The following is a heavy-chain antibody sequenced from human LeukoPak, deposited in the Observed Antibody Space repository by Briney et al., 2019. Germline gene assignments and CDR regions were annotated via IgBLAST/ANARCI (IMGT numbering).Heavy chain of an antibody. CDR3: TTGTWIQLWLADY. J-gene: IGHJ4*02. D-gene: IGHD5-18*01. Sequence: PGGSLRLSCTVSGFTFTNAYMSWVRLAPGKGLEWVGHIKSQTDGGTTDYPAPVKGRFTISRDDSKNTLYLQPTSLKPEDTAVYYCTTGTWIQLWLADYWGQGTLVTVSS. V-gene: IGHV3-15*01. CDR2: IKSQTDGGTT. CDR1: GFTFTNAY.